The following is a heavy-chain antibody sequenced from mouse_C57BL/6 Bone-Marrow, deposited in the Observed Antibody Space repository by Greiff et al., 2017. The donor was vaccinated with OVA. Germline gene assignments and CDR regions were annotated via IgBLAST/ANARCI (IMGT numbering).Heavy chain of an antibody. D-gene: IGHD2-14*01. CDR3: AGGGYDGLDY. CDR1: GYTFTSYG. Sequence: VHLVESGAELARPGASVKLSCKASGYTFTSYGISWVKQRTGQGLEWIGEIYPRRGNTYYNEKFKGQATLTADKSSNTADMELRSLTSEDSAVYFCAGGGYDGLDYWGQGTTLTVSS. J-gene: IGHJ2*01. V-gene: IGHV1-81*01. CDR2: IYPRRGNT.